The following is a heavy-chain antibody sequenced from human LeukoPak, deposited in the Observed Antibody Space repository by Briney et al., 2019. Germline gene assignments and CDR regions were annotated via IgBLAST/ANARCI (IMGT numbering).Heavy chain of an antibody. J-gene: IGHJ6*02. D-gene: IGHD2-21*02. V-gene: IGHV4-34*01. CDR2: INHSGST. Sequence: SETLSLTCTVYGKSFSGYYWTCIRQSPGKGMEWIGEINHSGSTNYNPSLKSRVSISIDTSKNHLSLKLSSVTAADTAVYYCARGRVSVTGYYFAMDVWGQGTTVTVSS. CDR3: ARGRVSVTGYYFAMDV. CDR1: GKSFSGYY.